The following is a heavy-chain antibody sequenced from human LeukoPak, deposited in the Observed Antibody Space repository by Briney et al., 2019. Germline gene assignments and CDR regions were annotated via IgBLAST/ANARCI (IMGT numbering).Heavy chain of an antibody. CDR1: DDSITMYY. V-gene: IGHV4-59*01. J-gene: IGHJ6*03. CDR3: ARGRVSSSTWYSTYYYYFYMDV. D-gene: IGHD4-11*01. CDR2: VYHSGST. Sequence: SETLSLTCSVSDDSITMYYWTWIRQPPGKGLEWIGYVYHSGSTNFNPSLNGRVSISRDTSKNLFSLRLRSVTAADTAVYFCARGRVSSSTWYSTYYYYFYMDVWGKGTTVTVSS.